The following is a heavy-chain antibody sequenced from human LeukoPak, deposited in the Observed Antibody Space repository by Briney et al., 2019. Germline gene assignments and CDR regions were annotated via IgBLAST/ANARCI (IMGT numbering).Heavy chain of an antibody. V-gene: IGHV3-23*01. Sequence: GGSLRLSCVASGFTFSRFAMSWVRQAPGKGLEWVSAISGSGGSTYYADSVKGRFTISRDNSKNTLCLQMNSLRAEDTAVFYCARANYAYVWGTYRYTHIDYWGQGTLVTVSS. CDR2: ISGSGGST. J-gene: IGHJ4*02. CDR1: GFTFSRFA. CDR3: ARANYAYVWGTYRYTHIDY. D-gene: IGHD3-16*02.